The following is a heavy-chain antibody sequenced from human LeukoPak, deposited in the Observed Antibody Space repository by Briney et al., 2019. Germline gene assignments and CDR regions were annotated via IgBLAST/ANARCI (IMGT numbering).Heavy chain of an antibody. CDR2: IYHSGST. CDR3: ARLYSP. D-gene: IGHD2-15*01. J-gene: IGHJ5*02. V-gene: IGHV4-38-2*01. Sequence: SETLSLXCAVSGYSSSSGYYWGWIRQPPGKGLEWIGSIYHSGSTYYNPSLKSRVTISVDTSKNQFSLKLSSVTAADTAVYYCARLYSPWGQGTLVTVSS. CDR1: GYSSSSGYY.